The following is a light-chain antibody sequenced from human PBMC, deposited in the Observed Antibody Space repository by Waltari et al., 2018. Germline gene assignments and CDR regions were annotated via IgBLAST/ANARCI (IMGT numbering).Light chain of an antibody. Sequence: QSALTPPASVSGSPGQSITIPCTGTSDDVGGSTLVSWYQQSSGTAPKLIIYEVHKLPSGVSSRFSASRSGNTASLTISGLQSEDEANYYCCSYAGTTSWVFGGGTKVTVL. J-gene: IGLJ3*02. V-gene: IGLV2-23*02. CDR1: SDDVGGSTL. CDR2: EVH. CDR3: CSYAGTTSWV.